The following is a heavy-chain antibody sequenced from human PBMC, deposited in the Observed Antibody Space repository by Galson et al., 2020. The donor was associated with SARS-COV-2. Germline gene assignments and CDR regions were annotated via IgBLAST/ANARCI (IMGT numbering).Heavy chain of an antibody. CDR3: ARDRTGIGADYYYYYMDV. J-gene: IGHJ6*03. D-gene: IGHD1-1*01. CDR2: IYHSGST. V-gene: IGHV4-59*01. Sequence: SETLSPTCTVSGGSISSDYWSWIRQPPGKGLEWIAYIYHSGSTNYNPSLTSRVTISIDTSKNQFSLKLSSVTAADTAVYYCARDRTGIGADYYYYYMDVWGKGTTVTVSS. CDR1: GGSISSDY.